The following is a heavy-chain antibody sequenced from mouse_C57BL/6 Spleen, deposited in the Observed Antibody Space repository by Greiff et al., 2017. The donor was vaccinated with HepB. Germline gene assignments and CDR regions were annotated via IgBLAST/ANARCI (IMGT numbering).Heavy chain of an antibody. CDR1: GYAFSSYW. D-gene: IGHD1-1*01. CDR3: ARSYGSSYWYFDV. V-gene: IGHV1-80*01. CDR2: IYPGDGDT. J-gene: IGHJ1*03. Sequence: VKLQQSGAELVKPGASVKISCKASGYAFSSYWMNWVKQRPGKGLEWIGQIYPGDGDTNYNGKFKGKATLTADKSSSTAYMQLSSLTSEDSAVYFCARSYGSSYWYFDVWGTGTTVTVSS.